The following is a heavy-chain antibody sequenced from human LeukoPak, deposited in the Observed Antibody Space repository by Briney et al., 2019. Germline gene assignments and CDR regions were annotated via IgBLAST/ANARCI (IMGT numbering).Heavy chain of an antibody. Sequence: SETLSLTCTVSDGPITSYYWTWVRQPPARGLEGSGNIYYSGRTNHNPSLKSRVTISIDPSKNQFSLRLSSVTAADTAVYYCARAVIPAAMWHSYYFMDVWGKGTTVTSSS. CDR3: ARAVIPAAMWHSYYFMDV. CDR2: IYYSGRT. D-gene: IGHD2-2*01. V-gene: IGHV4-59*01. J-gene: IGHJ6*03. CDR1: DGPITSYY.